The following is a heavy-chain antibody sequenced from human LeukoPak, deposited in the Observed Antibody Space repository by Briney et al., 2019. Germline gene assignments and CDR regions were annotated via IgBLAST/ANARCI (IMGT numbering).Heavy chain of an antibody. J-gene: IGHJ4*02. Sequence: GESLKISCKASGYSFTSYWIGWVRQMPGKGLEWMGIIYPGDSDTRYSPSFQGQVTISADKSISTAYLQWSSLKASDTAMYYCASGVTIFGVVTNFDYWGQGTLVTVSS. V-gene: IGHV5-51*01. CDR1: GYSFTSYW. CDR2: IYPGDSDT. D-gene: IGHD3-3*01. CDR3: ASGVTIFGVVTNFDY.